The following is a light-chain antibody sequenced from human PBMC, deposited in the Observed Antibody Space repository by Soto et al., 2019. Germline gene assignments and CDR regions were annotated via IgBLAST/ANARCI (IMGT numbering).Light chain of an antibody. CDR3: LQYNIMWS. CDR2: GAFSSAF. J-gene: IGKJ1*01. Sequence: EIVLTQSPAVLFPSPGERITLSCRASQRLTGKLAWHQQKPGQPPGLLIYGAFSSAFTRAPGIPTRFSGSGSGKEYTLSISILQSEDSAVYYCLQYNIMWSFGQGTKV. V-gene: IGKV3-15*01. CDR1: QRLTGK.